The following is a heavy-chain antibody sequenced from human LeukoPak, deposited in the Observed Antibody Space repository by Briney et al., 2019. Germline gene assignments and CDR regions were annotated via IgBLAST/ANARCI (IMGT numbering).Heavy chain of an antibody. CDR3: AKDYNYFDY. CDR2: IYSGGST. Sequence: GGSLRLSYAASGFTVSSNYMSWVRQAPGKGLEWVSVIYSGGSTYYADSVRGRFTISRDTSKNTLYLQLNSLRAEDTAVYYCAKDYNYFDYWGQGTLVTVSS. J-gene: IGHJ4*02. V-gene: IGHV3-53*01. CDR1: GFTVSSNY.